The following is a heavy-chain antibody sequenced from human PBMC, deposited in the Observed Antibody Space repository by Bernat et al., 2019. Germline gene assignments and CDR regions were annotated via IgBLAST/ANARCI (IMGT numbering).Heavy chain of an antibody. D-gene: IGHD2-2*01. CDR3: ARGGASSEWFDP. V-gene: IGHV4-59*01. CDR1: GGSISNDY. Sequence: QVQLQESGPGLVKPSETLSLTCTVSGGSISNDYWSWIRQPPGKGLEWIAWLYYSGNTNYSPSLKSRVTISVDTSKNQFSLKLRSVTAADTAVYFCARGGASSEWFDPWGQGTLVTVSS. CDR2: LYYSGNT. J-gene: IGHJ5*02.